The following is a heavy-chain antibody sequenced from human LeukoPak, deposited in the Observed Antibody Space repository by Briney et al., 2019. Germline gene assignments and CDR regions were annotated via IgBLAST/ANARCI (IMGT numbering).Heavy chain of an antibody. J-gene: IGHJ4*02. D-gene: IGHD5-24*01. CDR1: GYTFTGYY. CDR3: ARPMATTRIGDFDY. CDR2: INPNSGGT. V-gene: IGHV1-2*02. Sequence: ASVKVSCKASGYTFTGYYMHWVRQAPGQGLEWMGWINPNSGGTNYAQKFQGRVTMTRDTSFSTAYMELSRLRSDDTAVYYCARPMATTRIGDFDYWGQGTLVTVSS.